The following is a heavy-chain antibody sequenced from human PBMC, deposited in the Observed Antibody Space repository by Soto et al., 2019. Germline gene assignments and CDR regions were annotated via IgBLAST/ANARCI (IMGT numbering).Heavy chain of an antibody. D-gene: IGHD2-15*01. CDR2: ISPYNGNT. CDR1: GYTFTSYG. Sequence: QVQLVQSGTEVKKPGASVKVSCKTSGYTFTSYGITWVRRAPGQGLEWMGWISPYNGNTNYAQNLQGRVSMTTDTSTNTAYMELRSLRSDDTAVYYCARGGVYCNAGSCPYNWFDPWGQGTLVTVSS. V-gene: IGHV1-18*01. J-gene: IGHJ5*02. CDR3: ARGGVYCNAGSCPYNWFDP.